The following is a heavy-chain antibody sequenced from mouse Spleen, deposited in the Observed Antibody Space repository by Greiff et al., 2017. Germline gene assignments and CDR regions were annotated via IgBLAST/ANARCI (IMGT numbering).Heavy chain of an antibody. J-gene: IGHJ4*01. CDR1: GFTFSDYY. Sequence: EVNLVESGGGLVQPGGSLKLSCATSGFTFSDYYMYWVRQTPEKRLEWVAYISNGGGSTYYPDTVKGRFTISRDNAKNTLYLQMSRLKSEDTAMYYCARHYYGNHRAMDYWGQGTSVTVSS. CDR3: ARHYYGNHRAMDY. CDR2: ISNGGGST. V-gene: IGHV5-12*02. D-gene: IGHD2-1*01.